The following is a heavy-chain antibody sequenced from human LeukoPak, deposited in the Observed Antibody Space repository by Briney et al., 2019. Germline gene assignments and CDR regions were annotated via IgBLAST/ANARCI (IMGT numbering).Heavy chain of an antibody. Sequence: ASVKVSCKASGYTFTGYYIHWVRQAPGQGLEWMGWTNPNSGDTNYAQKFQGRVTMTRDTSINTAYMELIILRSDDTAVYYCARDQDSGTYLAFDIWGQGTMVTVSS. D-gene: IGHD1-26*01. CDR1: GYTFTGYY. CDR3: ARDQDSGTYLAFDI. V-gene: IGHV1-2*02. CDR2: TNPNSGDT. J-gene: IGHJ3*02.